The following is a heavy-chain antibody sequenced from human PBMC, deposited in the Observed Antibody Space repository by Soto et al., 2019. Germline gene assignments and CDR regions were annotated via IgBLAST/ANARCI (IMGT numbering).Heavy chain of an antibody. V-gene: IGHV1-18*01. Sequence: QVQLVQSGAEVKKPGASVKVSCKASGYTFTSYGNSWVGQAPGQGLEWMGWISANNGNTNYGQKLQGRGTMTTDTSTSTAYMELRSLRSDDTAVYYCARDSRYSGYDSANFDYWGQGTLVTVSS. D-gene: IGHD5-12*01. J-gene: IGHJ4*02. CDR3: ARDSRYSGYDSANFDY. CDR2: ISANNGNT. CDR1: GYTFTSYG.